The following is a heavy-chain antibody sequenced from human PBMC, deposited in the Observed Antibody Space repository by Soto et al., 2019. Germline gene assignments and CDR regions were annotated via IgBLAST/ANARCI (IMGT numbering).Heavy chain of an antibody. Sequence: EVQLLESGGGLVQPGESLRLSCAASGFTFSYYWMHWVRQAPGMGLVWVSRIHSDGSSKTYADSVKGRFTISRDNARNTLYLQMNSLRAEDTAVYYCARGDRGAFDLWGQGTVVTVSS. CDR1: GFTFSYYW. CDR2: IHSDGSSK. D-gene: IGHD1-26*01. CDR3: ARGDRGAFDL. J-gene: IGHJ3*01. V-gene: IGHV3-74*01.